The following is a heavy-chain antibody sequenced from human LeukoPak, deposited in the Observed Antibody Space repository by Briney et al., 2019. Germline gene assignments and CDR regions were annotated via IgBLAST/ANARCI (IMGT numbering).Heavy chain of an antibody. J-gene: IGHJ4*02. CDR3: AKNSGYYHPYYIDH. V-gene: IGHV4-38-2*02. Sequence: SETLSLTCTVSGYSISSGYYWDWIRQPPGKGLEWIGNIYHSRSTYYNPSLKSRVTISVDTSKNQFSLKLNSVTAADTAVYYCAKNSGYYHPYYIDHWGQGTLVTVSS. CDR1: GYSISSGYY. CDR2: IYHSRST. D-gene: IGHD3-22*01.